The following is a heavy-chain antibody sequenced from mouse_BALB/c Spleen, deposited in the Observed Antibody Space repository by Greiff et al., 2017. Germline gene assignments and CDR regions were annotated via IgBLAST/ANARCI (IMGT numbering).Heavy chain of an antibody. CDR1: GFTFSSFG. D-gene: IGHD1-1*01. J-gene: IGHJ4*01. CDR3: ARNYYGSSYDAMDY. CDR2: ISSGSSTI. V-gene: IGHV5-17*02. Sequence: EVQGVESGGGLVQPGGSRKLSCAASGFTFSSFGMHWVRQAPEKGLEWVAYISSGSSTIYYADTVKGRFTISRDNPKNTLSLQMTSLRSEDTAMYYCARNYYGSSYDAMDYWGQGTSVTVSS.